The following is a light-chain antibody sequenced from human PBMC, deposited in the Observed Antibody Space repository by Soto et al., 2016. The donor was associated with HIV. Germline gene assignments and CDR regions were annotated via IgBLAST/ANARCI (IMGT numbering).Light chain of an antibody. Sequence: SYVLSQPPSVSVAPGKTARITCGGNNIRFKVVHWYQQRSGQAPLLVVYDNTDRPSGIPERLSGSNSGNTATLTISRVEVGDEADYYCQVWDSSADHVVFGGGTKLTVL. CDR3: QVWDSSADHVV. J-gene: IGLJ2*01. CDR1: NIRFKV. V-gene: IGLV3-21*03. CDR2: DNT.